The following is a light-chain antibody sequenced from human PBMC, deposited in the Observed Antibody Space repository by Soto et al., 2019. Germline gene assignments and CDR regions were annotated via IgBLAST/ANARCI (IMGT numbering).Light chain of an antibody. CDR1: QSVSGSY. Sequence: EIVLTQSPGTLSLPPGERATLSCRASQSVSGSYLAWYQQRPGQAPRLLIYGASSRATGIPDRFSGSGSGTDFTLTITRLEPEDFAVYYCQQYGSSRWTFGRGTKVEIK. CDR3: QQYGSSRWT. V-gene: IGKV3-20*01. CDR2: GAS. J-gene: IGKJ1*01.